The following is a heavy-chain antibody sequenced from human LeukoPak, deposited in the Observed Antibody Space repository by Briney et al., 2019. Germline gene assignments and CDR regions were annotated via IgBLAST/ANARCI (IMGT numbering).Heavy chain of an antibody. J-gene: IGHJ4*02. V-gene: IGHV3-30*18. CDR1: GFTFSSYG. CDR3: AKVSGSGSYYNLFDY. D-gene: IGHD3-10*01. CDR2: ISYDGSNK. Sequence: GGSLRLSCAASGFTFSSYGMHWVRQAPGKGLEWVAVISYDGSNKYYADSVKGRFTISRDNSKNTLYLQMNSLRAEDTAVYYCAKVSGSGSYYNLFDYWGQGTLVTVSS.